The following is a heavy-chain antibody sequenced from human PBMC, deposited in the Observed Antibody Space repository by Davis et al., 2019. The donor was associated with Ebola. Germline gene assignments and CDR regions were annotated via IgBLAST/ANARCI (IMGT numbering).Heavy chain of an antibody. CDR1: GGSISSSNW. J-gene: IGHJ4*02. D-gene: IGHD4-17*01. CDR2: IYHSGST. V-gene: IGHV4-4*02. CDR3: AGDAHDYGDPRGFDY. Sequence: SETLSLTCAVSGGSISSSNWWSWVRQPPGKGLEWLGEIYHSGSTNYNPSLKSRVTISVDKSKNQFSLKLSSVTAADTAVYYCAGDAHDYGDPRGFDYWGQGTLVTVSS.